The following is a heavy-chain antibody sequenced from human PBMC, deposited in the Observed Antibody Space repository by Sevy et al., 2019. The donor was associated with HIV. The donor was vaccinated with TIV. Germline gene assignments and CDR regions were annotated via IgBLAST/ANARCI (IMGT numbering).Heavy chain of an antibody. CDR1: GFTFSDYY. CDR2: IGSSGGNI. D-gene: IGHD5-12*01. Sequence: GGSLRLSCAASGFTFSDYYMSWIRQAPGKGLEWVSYIGSSGGNIFYADSVKGRFTISRDNAKNSLYLQMNSLGAEDTAVYYCARAGLATIGAGWFDPWGQGTLVTVSS. CDR3: ARAGLATIGAGWFDP. J-gene: IGHJ5*02. V-gene: IGHV3-11*04.